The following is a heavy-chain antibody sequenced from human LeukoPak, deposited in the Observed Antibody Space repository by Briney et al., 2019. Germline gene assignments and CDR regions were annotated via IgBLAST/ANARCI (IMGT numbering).Heavy chain of an antibody. J-gene: IGHJ6*02. CDR1: GYTFTSYY. D-gene: IGHD3-10*01. V-gene: IGHV1-46*01. Sequence: ASVTVSCTASGYTFTSYYMHWVRQAPGQGLEWMGIINLSGGSTSYAQKFQGRGTMTRDTSTSTIYMELSSLRSEDTAVYYCAREGVPTSYYYGMDVWGQGTTVTVSS. CDR3: AREGVPTSYYYGMDV. CDR2: INLSGGST.